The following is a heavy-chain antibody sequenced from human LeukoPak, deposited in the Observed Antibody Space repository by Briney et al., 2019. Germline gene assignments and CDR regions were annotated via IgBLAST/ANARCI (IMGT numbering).Heavy chain of an antibody. J-gene: IGHJ6*02. CDR1: GYTFTGYY. CDR2: INPNSCGT. V-gene: IGHV1-2*04. CDR3: ARDETAYCSSTSCFYYYYGMDV. D-gene: IGHD2-2*01. Sequence: ASVKVSCKASGYTFTGYYMHWVRQAPGQGLEWMGWINPNSCGTNYAQKFQGWVTMTRDTSISTAYMELSRLRSDDTAVYYCARDETAYCSSTSCFYYYYGMDVWGQGTTVTVSS.